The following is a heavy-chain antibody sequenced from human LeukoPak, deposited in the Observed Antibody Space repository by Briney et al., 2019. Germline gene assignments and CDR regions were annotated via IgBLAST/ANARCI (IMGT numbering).Heavy chain of an antibody. CDR2: INPDSGGT. V-gene: IGHV1-2*02. CDR3: ARELAAAGTEGAFDI. D-gene: IGHD6-13*01. J-gene: IGHJ3*02. Sequence: ASVKVSCKASGHTFNAYYMHWVRQAPGQGLEWMGWINPDSGGTNYAQKFQGRVTITADKSTSTAYMELSSLRSEDTAVYYCARELAAAGTEGAFDIWGQGTMVTVSS. CDR1: GHTFNAYY.